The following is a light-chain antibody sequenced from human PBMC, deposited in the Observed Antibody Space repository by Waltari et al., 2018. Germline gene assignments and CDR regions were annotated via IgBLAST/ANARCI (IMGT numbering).Light chain of an antibody. J-gene: IGKJ1*01. CDR2: KTS. CDR1: QSASKW. CDR3: QQYNLFPWT. Sequence: DIHMTQSPSTLSASIGDRVTITCRASQSASKWLAWYQQKPGKAPKLLIDKTSTLNAEVPSRFSGSGSGTEFTLTSSSLQPEDFATYYCQQYNLFPWTFGQGTKVEVK. V-gene: IGKV1-5*03.